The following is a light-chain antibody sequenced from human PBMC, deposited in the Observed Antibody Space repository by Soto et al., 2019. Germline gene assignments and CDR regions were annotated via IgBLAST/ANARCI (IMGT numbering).Light chain of an antibody. CDR1: QSVSRNY. V-gene: IGKV3-20*01. CDR3: QQYGSSPRT. Sequence: EIVLTQSPGTLSLSPGERATLSCRASQSVSRNYLAWYQQKPGQAPRLLIYAATSRITGIPDRFSASGSGTDFTLTIRRLEPEDFAVYHCQQYGSSPRTFGQGTKVEVK. J-gene: IGKJ1*01. CDR2: AAT.